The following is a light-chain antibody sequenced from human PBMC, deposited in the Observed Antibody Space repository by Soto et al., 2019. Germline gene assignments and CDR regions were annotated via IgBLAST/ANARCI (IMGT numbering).Light chain of an antibody. CDR3: TSFTSASTQV. J-gene: IGLJ2*01. CDR1: SSDVGAYNY. V-gene: IGLV2-14*01. CDR2: DVS. Sequence: QSVLTQPASVSGSPGQSITISCTGTSSDVGAYNYVSWYQQHPGKAPKLMIYDVSNRPSGVSNRFSGSKSGNTASLTISGLQAEDEADYYRTSFTSASTQVFGGGTKLTVL.